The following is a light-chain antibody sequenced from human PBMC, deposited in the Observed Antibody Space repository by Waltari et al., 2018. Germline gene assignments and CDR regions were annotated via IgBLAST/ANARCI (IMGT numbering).Light chain of an antibody. CDR2: DVD. Sequence: QSALTQPRSVSGSPGQSVTFPCTGTRRHVGAFSYASWYQVTPGKVPKPILYDVDKRPPGVPDRFSGSKAGNTASLTISGLQTEDEADYYCCSYAGRYTSVFGGGTKVTVL. CDR1: RRHVGAFSY. V-gene: IGLV2-11*01. CDR3: CSYAGRYTSV. J-gene: IGLJ2*01.